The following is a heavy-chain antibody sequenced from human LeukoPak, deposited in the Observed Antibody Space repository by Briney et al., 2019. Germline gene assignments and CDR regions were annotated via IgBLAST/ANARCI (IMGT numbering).Heavy chain of an antibody. CDR3: TRTLYSYGSVNFDY. J-gene: IGHJ4*02. V-gene: IGHV3-48*01. CDR1: GFTFSSYS. D-gene: IGHD5-18*01. Sequence: GGSLRLSCAASGFTFSSYSMNWVRQAPGKGLEWVSYISSSSSTIYYADSVKGRFTISRDNAKNSLYLQMNSLRAEDTAVYYCTRTLYSYGSVNFDYWGQGTLVTVSS. CDR2: ISSSSSTI.